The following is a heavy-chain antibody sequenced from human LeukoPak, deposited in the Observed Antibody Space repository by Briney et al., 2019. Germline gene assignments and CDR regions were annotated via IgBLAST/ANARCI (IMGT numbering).Heavy chain of an antibody. CDR1: GFTFSSYE. CDR3: ARDPAAAGTYYYMDV. Sequence: GGSLRLSCAASGFTFSSYEMNWVRQAPGKGLEWVSYICSSGSTIYYADSVKGRFTISRDNAKNSLYLQMNSLRAEDTAVYYCARDPAAAGTYYYMDVWGKGTTVTVSS. V-gene: IGHV3-48*03. CDR2: ICSSGSTI. D-gene: IGHD6-13*01. J-gene: IGHJ6*03.